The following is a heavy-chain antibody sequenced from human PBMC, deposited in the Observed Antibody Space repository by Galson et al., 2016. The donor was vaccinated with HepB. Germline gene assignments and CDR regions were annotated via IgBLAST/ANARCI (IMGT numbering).Heavy chain of an antibody. Sequence: SLRLSCAASGFTFDDYTMHWVRQPPGKGLGWISLISWDGRSPFYTDSVEGRFTISRDNRKNTLYLQMNSLTIDDTALYYCGKDWGSLWESSGKGMDVWGQGTTVIVSS. V-gene: IGHV3-43*01. CDR2: ISWDGRSP. CDR3: GKDWGSLWESSGKGMDV. J-gene: IGHJ6*02. CDR1: GFTFDDYT. D-gene: IGHD3-10*01.